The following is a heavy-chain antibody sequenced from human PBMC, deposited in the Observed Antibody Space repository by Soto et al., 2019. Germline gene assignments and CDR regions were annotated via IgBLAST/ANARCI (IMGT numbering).Heavy chain of an antibody. CDR2: IIPIFGTA. D-gene: IGHD3-22*01. V-gene: IGHV1-69*01. Sequence: QVQLVQSGAEVKKPGSSVKVSCKASGGTFSSYAISWVRQAPGQGLEWKGGIIPIFGTANYAQKFQGRVTITADESTSTAYMELSSLRSEDTAVYYCARDSSGYYYHLYYFDYWGQGTLVTVSS. CDR3: ARDSSGYYYHLYYFDY. J-gene: IGHJ4*02. CDR1: GGTFSSYA.